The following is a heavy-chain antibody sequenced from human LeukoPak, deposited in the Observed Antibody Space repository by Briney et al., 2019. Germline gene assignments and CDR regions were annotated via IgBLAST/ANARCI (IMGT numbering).Heavy chain of an antibody. V-gene: IGHV3-23*01. Sequence: GGSLRLSCAASGFTFSSYGMSWVRQAPGKGLEWVSGISDSGGTTYYVDSVEGRFTISRDNSKNTLYLQMNSLPAEDTAVYYCAKDPREGWLQSPYWGQGTLVTVSS. CDR1: GFTFSSYG. J-gene: IGHJ4*02. CDR3: AKDPREGWLQSPY. D-gene: IGHD5-24*01. CDR2: ISDSGGTT.